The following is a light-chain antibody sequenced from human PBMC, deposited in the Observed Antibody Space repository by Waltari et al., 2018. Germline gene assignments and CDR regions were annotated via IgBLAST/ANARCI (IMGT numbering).Light chain of an antibody. CDR1: SSNIGSNY. CDR3: AAWDDRLTVVV. Sequence: QSVLTQPPSASGPPGQRVTISCSGSSSNIGSNYVYWYQQLPGTAPKLLIYTNSERPSGVPYRFSGSKSGTSASLAISGLRSEDEGDYFCAAWDDRLTVVVFGGGTKLTVL. V-gene: IGLV1-47*01. J-gene: IGLJ2*01. CDR2: TNS.